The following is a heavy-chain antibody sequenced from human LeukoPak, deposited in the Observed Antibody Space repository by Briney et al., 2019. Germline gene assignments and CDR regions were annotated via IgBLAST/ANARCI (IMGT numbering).Heavy chain of an antibody. CDR2: INYSGST. CDR1: NGSISSDDYY. D-gene: IGHD3-10*01. J-gene: IGHJ6*03. V-gene: IGHV4-30-4*02. CDR3: ARAPYGSATNNYYMDV. Sequence: SETLSLTCTVSNGSISSDDYYWNWIRQPPGKGLEWIGYINYSGSTYSNASLKSRVTMSVDTSKNQFSLKLSSVTAADTAVYYCARAPYGSATNNYYMDVWGKGTTVTVSS.